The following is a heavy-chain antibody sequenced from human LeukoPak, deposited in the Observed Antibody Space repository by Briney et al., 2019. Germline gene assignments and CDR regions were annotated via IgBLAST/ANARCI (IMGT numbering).Heavy chain of an antibody. CDR2: IYSGGST. J-gene: IGHJ6*02. CDR1: GFTLSSNY. Sequence: GGSLRLSCAASGFTLSSNYMSWVRQAPGKGLEWVSVIYSGGSTYYSDSVKGRFTSSRDNSRNTLYLQMNSLRAEDTAVYYCATSGLNYYHYGMDVWGQGTTVTVSS. CDR3: ATSGLNYYHYGMDV. V-gene: IGHV3-66*01. D-gene: IGHD3/OR15-3a*01.